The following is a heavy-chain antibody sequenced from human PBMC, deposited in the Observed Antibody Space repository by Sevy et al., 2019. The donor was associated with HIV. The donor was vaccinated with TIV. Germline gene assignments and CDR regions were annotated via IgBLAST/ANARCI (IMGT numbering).Heavy chain of an antibody. D-gene: IGHD4-4*01. Sequence: GGSLRLSCAASGFTFSSYAMCWVRQAPGKGLEWVSAISGSGGSTYYADSVKGRFTISRDNSKNTLYLQMNSLRAEDTAVYYCAKSKYSNYWFDPWGQGTLVTVSS. V-gene: IGHV3-23*01. CDR1: GFTFSSYA. J-gene: IGHJ5*02. CDR3: AKSKYSNYWFDP. CDR2: ISGSGGST.